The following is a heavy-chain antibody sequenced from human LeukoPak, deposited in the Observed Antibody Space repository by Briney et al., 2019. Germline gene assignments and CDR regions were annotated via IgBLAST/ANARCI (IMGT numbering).Heavy chain of an antibody. CDR3: VYYYDSSGYGYYYYYMDV. J-gene: IGHJ6*03. CDR1: GGSISSSSYY. V-gene: IGHV4-39*07. D-gene: IGHD3-22*01. CDR2: IYHSGST. Sequence: SETLSLTCTVSGGSISSSSYYWGWIRQPPGKGLEWIGSIYHSGSTYYNPSLKSRVTISVDTSKNQFSLKLSSVTAADTAVYYCVYYYDSSGYGYYYYYMDVWGKGTTVTVSS.